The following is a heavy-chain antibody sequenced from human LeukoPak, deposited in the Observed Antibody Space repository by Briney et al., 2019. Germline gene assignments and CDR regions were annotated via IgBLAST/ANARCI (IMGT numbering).Heavy chain of an antibody. CDR3: ARLRTYGDFALDY. CDR1: EYSFNRFW. D-gene: IGHD4-17*01. V-gene: IGHV5-51*01. Sequence: GESLKISCKASEYSFNRFWIGWVRQMPGKGLEWMGIIYPGDSDTRYSPSFQGQVAISADKSISTAYLQWTSLKASDSAMYYCARLRTYGDFALDYWGEGTLVTVSS. CDR2: IYPGDSDT. J-gene: IGHJ4*02.